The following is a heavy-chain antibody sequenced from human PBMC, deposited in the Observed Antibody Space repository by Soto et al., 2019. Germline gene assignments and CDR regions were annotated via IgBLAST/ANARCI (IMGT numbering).Heavy chain of an antibody. CDR3: ARNGTYRSSISQYSGMDV. Sequence: QVQLVQSGAEVKEPGSSVRVSCKASGGTFDNFIMNWVRQTPGQGLEWMGGIVPMLGTPTYAEKFKGRVTISATGSTSTMYMEVTSLRSEDTAIYYCARNGTYRSSISQYSGMDVWGQGTTVTVAS. CDR1: GGTFDNFI. CDR2: IVPMLGTP. V-gene: IGHV1-69*01. J-gene: IGHJ6*02. D-gene: IGHD3-16*02.